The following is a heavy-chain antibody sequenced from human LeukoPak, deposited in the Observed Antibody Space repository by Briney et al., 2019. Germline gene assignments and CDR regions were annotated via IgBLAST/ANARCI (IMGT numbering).Heavy chain of an antibody. Sequence: GGSLRLSCAASGFTFSSETMNWVRQAPGKGLEWVAAISFSGSFIYYADSVKGRFTISRDNAKNSLYLQMNSLRADDTAVYYCVSDPGGGFCSGPLCSYFDRWGRGTQVTVSS. CDR3: VSDPGGGFCSGPLCSYFDR. D-gene: IGHD6-25*01. J-gene: IGHJ1*01. V-gene: IGHV3-21*01. CDR2: ISFSGSFI. CDR1: GFTFSSET.